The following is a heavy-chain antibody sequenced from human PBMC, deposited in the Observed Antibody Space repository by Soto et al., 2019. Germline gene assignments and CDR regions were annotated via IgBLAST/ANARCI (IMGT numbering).Heavy chain of an antibody. V-gene: IGHV4-31*03. Sequence: KASETLSLTCTVSGGSISSGGYYWSWIRQHPGKGLEWIGYIYYSGSTYYNPSLKSRVTISVDTSKNQFSLKLDSVTAADTAVYYCARENGCSGGSCYSDYWGQGTLVTVSS. J-gene: IGHJ4*02. CDR2: IYYSGST. CDR3: ARENGCSGGSCYSDY. D-gene: IGHD2-15*01. CDR1: GGSISSGGYY.